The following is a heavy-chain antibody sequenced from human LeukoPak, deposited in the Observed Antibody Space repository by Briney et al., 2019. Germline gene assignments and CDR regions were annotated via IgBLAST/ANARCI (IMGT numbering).Heavy chain of an antibody. Sequence: ASVKVSCKASGYTFTSYYMHWVRQAPGQGLEWMGIINPSGGSTSYAQKFQGRVTITRDTSASTAYMELSSLRSEDTAVYYCARDRWWEPTDFSFDYWGQGTLVTVSS. V-gene: IGHV1-46*01. CDR2: INPSGGST. D-gene: IGHD1-26*01. CDR3: ARDRWWEPTDFSFDY. J-gene: IGHJ4*02. CDR1: GYTFTSYY.